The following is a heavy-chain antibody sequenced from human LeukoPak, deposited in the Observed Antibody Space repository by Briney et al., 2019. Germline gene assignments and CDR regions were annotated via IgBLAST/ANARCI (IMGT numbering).Heavy chain of an antibody. CDR2: VYYSGST. D-gene: IGHD6-13*01. J-gene: IGHJ4*02. CDR3: ASGYSSSLTLDY. CDR1: GGSISSYY. V-gene: IGHV4-59*01. Sequence: SETLSLTCTVSGGSISSYYWSWIRQPPGKGLEWIGYVYYSGSTNYNPSLKSRVTISVDTSKNQFSLKLSSVTAADTAVYYCASGYSSSLTLDYWGQGTLVTVSS.